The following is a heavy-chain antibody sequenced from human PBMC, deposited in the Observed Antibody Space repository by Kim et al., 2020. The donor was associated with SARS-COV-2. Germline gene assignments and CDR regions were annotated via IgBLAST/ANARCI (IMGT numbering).Heavy chain of an antibody. Sequence: GGSLRLSCAASGFTFDDYGMSWVRQAPGKGLEWVSGINSNGGSTGYADSVKGRFTISRDNAKNSLYLQMNNLRAEDTAFYHCARDDQRIYVGPTGHGMDVWGQGTTVTVSS. V-gene: IGHV3-20*01. J-gene: IGHJ6*02. CDR3: ARDDQRIYVGPTGHGMDV. CDR2: INSNGGST. D-gene: IGHD1-26*01. CDR1: GFTFDDYG.